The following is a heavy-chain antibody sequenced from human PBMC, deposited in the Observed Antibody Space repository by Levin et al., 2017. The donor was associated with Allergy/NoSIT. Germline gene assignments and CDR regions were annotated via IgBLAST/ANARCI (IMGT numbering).Heavy chain of an antibody. CDR2: ISYDGSNK. V-gene: IGHV3-30*18. D-gene: IGHD2-2*02. J-gene: IGHJ3*02. CDR1: GFTFSSYG. CDR3: AKYTPRGAFDI. Sequence: GGSLRLSCAASGFTFSSYGMHWVRQAPGKGLEWVAVISYDGSNKYYADSVKGRFTISRDNSKNTLYLQMNSLRAEDTAVYYCAKYTPRGAFDIWGQGTMVTVSS.